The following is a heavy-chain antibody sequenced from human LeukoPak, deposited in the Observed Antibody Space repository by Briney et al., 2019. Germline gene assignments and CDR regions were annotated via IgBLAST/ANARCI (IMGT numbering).Heavy chain of an antibody. CDR2: IIPIFGTA. Sequence: SVKVSCKASGGTFSSYAISWVRQAPGQGLEWMGGIIPIFGTANYAQKFQGRVTITTDESTSTAYMELSSLRPEGTAVYYCARGRGGPRGFFDYWGQGTLVTVSS. CDR3: ARGRGGPRGFFDY. D-gene: IGHD5-24*01. CDR1: GGTFSSYA. J-gene: IGHJ4*02. V-gene: IGHV1-69*05.